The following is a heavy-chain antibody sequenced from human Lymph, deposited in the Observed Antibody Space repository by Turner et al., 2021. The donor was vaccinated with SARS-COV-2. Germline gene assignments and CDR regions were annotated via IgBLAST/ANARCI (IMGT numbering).Heavy chain of an antibody. V-gene: IGHV1-8*02. D-gene: IGHD1-26*01. J-gene: IGHJ6*02. CDR1: GYTFTSYD. CDR2: MNPNSGNT. Sequence: QVQLVQSGAEVKKPGASVKVSGKAPGYTFTSYDINWVRQATGQGLEWMGWMNPNSGNTGYAQKFQGMVTMTRNTSISTAYMALSSLRSEDTAVYYCARGRYSGGGMDVWGQGTTVTVSS. CDR3: ARGRYSGGGMDV.